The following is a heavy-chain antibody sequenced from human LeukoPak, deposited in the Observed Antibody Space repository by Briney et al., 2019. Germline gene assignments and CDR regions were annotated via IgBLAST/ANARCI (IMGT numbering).Heavy chain of an antibody. J-gene: IGHJ4*02. CDR2: ISGSGGST. V-gene: IGHV3-23*01. CDR3: PKNRTSSYDVGHGDFDY. CDR1: GFVFSSDA. D-gene: IGHD3-16*01. Sequence: PGGSLRLSCAASGFVFSSDAMSWVRQAPGKGLEWVSTISGSGGSTYYADSVKGRFTISRDNSKNTVYLQMNSLRAEDTAVYYCPKNRTSSYDVGHGDFDYWGQGTLVTVSS.